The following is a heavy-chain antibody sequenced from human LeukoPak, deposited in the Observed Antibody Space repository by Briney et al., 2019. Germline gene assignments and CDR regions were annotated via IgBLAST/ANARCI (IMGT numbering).Heavy chain of an antibody. J-gene: IGHJ4*02. Sequence: GGSLRLPCAASRFTFSTYSMNWVRQAPGKGLEWVSSIDSTSTYIYYADSVKGRFTISRDNAKNSLYLQMDSLRAEDTAVYYCARDSLVGSTTPVFDYWGQGTLVTVSS. D-gene: IGHD1-26*01. CDR2: IDSTSTYI. CDR1: RFTFSTYS. CDR3: ARDSLVGSTTPVFDY. V-gene: IGHV3-21*04.